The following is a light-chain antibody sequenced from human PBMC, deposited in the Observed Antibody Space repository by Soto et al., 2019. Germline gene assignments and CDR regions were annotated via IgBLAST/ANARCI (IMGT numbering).Light chain of an antibody. CDR1: QSVSSY. CDR2: DAS. Sequence: EIVLTQSPATLSLSPGERATLSCRASQSVSSYLAWYQQKPGQAPRLLIYDASNRATGIPARFSGSGSGTDFTLTNSGLAPEDFAVYYCQQRSNWPPLSFGGGTKVEIK. V-gene: IGKV3-11*01. CDR3: QQRSNWPPLS. J-gene: IGKJ4*01.